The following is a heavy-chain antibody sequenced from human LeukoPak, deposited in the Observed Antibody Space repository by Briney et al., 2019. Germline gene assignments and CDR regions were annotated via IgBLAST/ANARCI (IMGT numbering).Heavy chain of an antibody. CDR3: ARDRYGSGSYYKSWFDP. CDR1: GGSISSYC. Sequence: PSETLSLTCPVSGGSISSYCWSWIRQPAGKGLEWIGRIYTSGSTNYNPSLKSRVTMSVDTSKNQFSLKLTSVTAADTAVYYCARDRYGSGSYYKSWFDPWGQGTLVTVSS. J-gene: IGHJ5*02. V-gene: IGHV4-4*07. CDR2: IYTSGST. D-gene: IGHD3-10*01.